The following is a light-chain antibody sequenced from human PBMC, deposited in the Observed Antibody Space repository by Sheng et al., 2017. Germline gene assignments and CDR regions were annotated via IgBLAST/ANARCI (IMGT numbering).Light chain of an antibody. V-gene: IGKV3-15*01. Sequence: EIVMTQSPVTLSVSPGERATLSCRASQSVRSNLAWYQQKPGQAPRLLIYGASTRATGFPARFSGSGSGTEFTLTISSLQSEDFAVYYCQQYNNWPGTFGQGTKVEIK. CDR3: QQYNNWPGT. CDR2: GAS. CDR1: QSVRSN. J-gene: IGKJ1*01.